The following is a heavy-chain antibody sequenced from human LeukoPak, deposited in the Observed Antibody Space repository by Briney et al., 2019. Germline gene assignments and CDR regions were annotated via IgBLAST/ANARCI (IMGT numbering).Heavy chain of an antibody. V-gene: IGHV3-48*03. CDR2: ISSSGSTI. CDR3: AREGYSSSSQYYYYYMDV. CDR1: GFTFSSYE. J-gene: IGHJ6*03. Sequence: PGGSLRLSCAASGFTFSSYEMNWVRQAPGKGLEWVSYISSSGSTIYYADSVKGRFTISRDNAKHSLYLQMNSLRAGDTAVYYCAREGYSSSSQYYYYYMDVWGKGTTVTVSS. D-gene: IGHD6-6*01.